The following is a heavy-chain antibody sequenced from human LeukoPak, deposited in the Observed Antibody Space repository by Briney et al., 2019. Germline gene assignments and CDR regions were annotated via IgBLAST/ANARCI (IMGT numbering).Heavy chain of an antibody. D-gene: IGHD2-2*01. V-gene: IGHV3-21*01. CDR3: ARAPTSYGAAMDYYYGMDV. CDR1: GFTFSSYS. J-gene: IGHJ6*02. CDR2: ISSSSSYI. Sequence: SGGSLRLSCAASGFTFSSYSMNWVRQAPGKGLEWVSSISSSSSYIYYADSVKGRFTISRDNAKNSLYLQMNSLRAEDTAVYYCARAPTSYGAAMDYYYGMDVWGQGTPVTVSS.